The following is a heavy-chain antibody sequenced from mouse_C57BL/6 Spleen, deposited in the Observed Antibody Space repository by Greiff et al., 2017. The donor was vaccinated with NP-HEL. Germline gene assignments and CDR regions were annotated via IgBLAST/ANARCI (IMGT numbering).Heavy chain of an antibody. D-gene: IGHD1-1*01. V-gene: IGHV1-15*01. CDR1: GYTFTDYE. Sequence: SGAELVRPGASVTLSCKASGYTFTDYEMHWVKQTPVHGLEWIGAIDPETGGTAYNQKFKGKAILTADKSSSTAYMELRSLTSEDSAVYYCTRRGYYGSSYEYFDVWGTGTTVTVSS. J-gene: IGHJ1*03. CDR3: TRRGYYGSSYEYFDV. CDR2: IDPETGGT.